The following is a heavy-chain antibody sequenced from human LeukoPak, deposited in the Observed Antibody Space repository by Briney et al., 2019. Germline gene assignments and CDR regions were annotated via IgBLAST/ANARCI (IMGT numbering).Heavy chain of an antibody. CDR2: INTDTGNP. CDR3: ARNQYCSSTSCYGGRGAFDY. CDR1: GYTFTSYA. D-gene: IGHD2-2*01. Sequence: ASVKVSCKASGYTFTSYAMNWVRQAPGQGLEWMGWINTDTGNPSYAQGFTGRFVFSLDTSVSTAYLQISSLKAEDTAVYYCARNQYCSSTSCYGGRGAFDYWGQGTLVTVSS. J-gene: IGHJ4*02. V-gene: IGHV7-4-1*02.